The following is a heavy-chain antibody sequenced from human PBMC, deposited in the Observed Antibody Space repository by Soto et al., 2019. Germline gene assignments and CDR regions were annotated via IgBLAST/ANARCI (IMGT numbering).Heavy chain of an antibody. CDR2: ISGSGGST. CDR1: GFTFSSYA. D-gene: IGHD4-17*01. V-gene: IGHV3-23*01. Sequence: EVQVLESGGDLVQPGGSLRLLCAASGFTFSSYAMSWVRQAPGKGLEWVSAISGSGGSTYYADSVKGRFTISRDNSKNTLYLQMNSLRAEDTAVYYCAKPTVTARYYYYGMDVWGQGTTVTVSS. J-gene: IGHJ6*02. CDR3: AKPTVTARYYYYGMDV.